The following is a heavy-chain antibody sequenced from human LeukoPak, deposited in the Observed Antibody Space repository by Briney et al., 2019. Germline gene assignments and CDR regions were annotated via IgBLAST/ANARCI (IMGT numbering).Heavy chain of an antibody. V-gene: IGHV3-11*04. CDR3: ARSSGYPYFDY. D-gene: IGHD3-22*01. J-gene: IGHJ4*02. CDR1: GFTFSDYY. Sequence: GGSLRLSCAASGFTFSDYYMSWIRQAPGKGLEWISYIGYSSSPIYYADSVKGRFTISRDNAKSSVYLHMNSLRAEDTAVYYCARSSGYPYFDYWGQGALVTVSS. CDR2: IGYSSSPI.